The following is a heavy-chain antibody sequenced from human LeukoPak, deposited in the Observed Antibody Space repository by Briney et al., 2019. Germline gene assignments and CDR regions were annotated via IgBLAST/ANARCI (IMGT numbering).Heavy chain of an antibody. CDR3: VRGSLASGVVVYYYYNLDV. V-gene: IGHV3-21*01. Sequence: PGGSLRLSCTASGFPFFVYTMNWVHQAPGKELEWVSSISGPSTYIHYADSVKGRFTISRDNAKNSLYLQMNSLRAEDTAVYYCVRGSLASGVVVYYYYNLDVWGKGTTVTVSS. J-gene: IGHJ6*03. CDR1: GFPFFVYT. D-gene: IGHD3-3*01. CDR2: ISGPSTYI.